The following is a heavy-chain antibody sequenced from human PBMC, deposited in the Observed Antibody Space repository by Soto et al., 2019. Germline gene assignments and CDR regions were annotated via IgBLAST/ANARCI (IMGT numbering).Heavy chain of an antibody. D-gene: IGHD6-13*01. V-gene: IGHV1-8*01. Sequence: QVQLVQSGAEVKKPGASVKVSCKASGYTFTSYDINWVRQATGQGLEWMGWMNPNSGNTGYAQKFQGRVTMNRNTSISTAYMELSSLRSEDTAVYYCARVGSSWLYYYYGMDVWGQGTTVTVSS. CDR2: MNPNSGNT. J-gene: IGHJ6*02. CDR3: ARVGSSWLYYYYGMDV. CDR1: GYTFTSYD.